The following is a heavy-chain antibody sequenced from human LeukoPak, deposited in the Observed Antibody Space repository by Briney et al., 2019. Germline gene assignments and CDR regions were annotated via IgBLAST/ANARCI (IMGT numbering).Heavy chain of an antibody. CDR1: GGSIRSGSHY. J-gene: IGHJ4*02. CDR2: IYYSGST. Sequence: SETLSLTCTVSGGSIRSGSHYWVWIRQPPGKGLEWIGSIYYSGSTYYNSSLENRVTISIDTSKNHFSLRLRSLSAADTSVYYCAKRDDSGGNLVDLWGQGTLVSVSS. CDR3: AKRDDSGGNLVDL. V-gene: IGHV4-39*02. D-gene: IGHD3-22*01.